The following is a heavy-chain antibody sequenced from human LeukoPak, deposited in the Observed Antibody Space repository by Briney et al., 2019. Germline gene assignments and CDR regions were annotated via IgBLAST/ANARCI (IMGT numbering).Heavy chain of an antibody. D-gene: IGHD3-22*01. V-gene: IGHV1-2*02. CDR2: INPNSGGT. Sequence: TSVKVSCKASGYTFTGYYMHWVRQAPGQGLEWMGWINPNSGGTNYAQKFQGRVTMTRDTSISTDYMELSRLRSDDTAVYYCARAASRRDSSGYYSGWFDPWGQGTLVTVSS. J-gene: IGHJ5*02. CDR1: GYTFTGYY. CDR3: ARAASRRDSSGYYSGWFDP.